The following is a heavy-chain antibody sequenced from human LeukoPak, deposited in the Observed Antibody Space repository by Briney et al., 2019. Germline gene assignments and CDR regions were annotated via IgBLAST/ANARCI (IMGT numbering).Heavy chain of an antibody. CDR1: GGTFSSYT. D-gene: IGHD3-3*01. V-gene: IGHV1-69*13. Sequence: SVKVSCKASGGTFSSYTISWVRQAPGQGLEWMGGIIPIFGTANYAQKFQGRVTITADESTSTAYMELSSLRSEDTAVYYCARPQEYYDFWSGYYLFDYWGQGTLVTVSS. CDR3: ARPQEYYDFWSGYYLFDY. CDR2: IIPIFGTA. J-gene: IGHJ4*02.